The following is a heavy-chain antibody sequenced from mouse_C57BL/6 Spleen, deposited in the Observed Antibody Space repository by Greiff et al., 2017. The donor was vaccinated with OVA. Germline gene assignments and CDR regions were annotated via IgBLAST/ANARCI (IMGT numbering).Heavy chain of an antibody. V-gene: IGHV1-81*01. J-gene: IGHJ1*03. Sequence: VQLQQSGAELARPGASVKLSCKASGYTFTSYGIRWVKQRPGQGLEWIGEIYPRSGNTYYNEKFKGKATLTADKSSSTAYMPLRSLTSEDSALCFCARGGVVYYYGREGNWDLDVWGTGTTVTVSS. CDR3: ARGGVVYYYGREGNWDLDV. CDR2: IYPRSGNT. CDR1: GYTFTSYG. D-gene: IGHD1-1*02.